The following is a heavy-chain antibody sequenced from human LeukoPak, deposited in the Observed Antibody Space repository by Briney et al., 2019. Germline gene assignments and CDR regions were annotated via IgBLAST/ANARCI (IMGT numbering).Heavy chain of an antibody. CDR1: GASMSRYY. CDR3: AGDDKDAFDI. CDR2: VFYTGST. J-gene: IGHJ3*02. V-gene: IGHV4-59*01. Sequence: PSETLSLTCTVSGASMSRYYWNWIRPPPGKGLEWIGYVFYTGSTNYNPSLKGRVTISIDMSKNQFSLNLSSVTAADTAVYYCAGDDKDAFDIWGQGTMVTVSS. D-gene: IGHD3-22*01.